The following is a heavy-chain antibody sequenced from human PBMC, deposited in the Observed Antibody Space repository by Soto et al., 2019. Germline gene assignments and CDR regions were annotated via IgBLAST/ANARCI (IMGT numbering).Heavy chain of an antibody. J-gene: IGHJ3*01. Sequence: QVQLLESGGGVVQPGRSLRLSCAASGFTFSSYGMHWVRQAPVKGLEWVAVISHDGSNKYYADSVKGRFTISRDNSKNTLYLQMNSLRAEDTAVYYCAKDFAYYYDSSGYDDAFDLWGQGTMVTVSS. D-gene: IGHD3-22*01. CDR2: ISHDGSNK. CDR1: GFTFSSYG. CDR3: AKDFAYYYDSSGYDDAFDL. V-gene: IGHV3-30*18.